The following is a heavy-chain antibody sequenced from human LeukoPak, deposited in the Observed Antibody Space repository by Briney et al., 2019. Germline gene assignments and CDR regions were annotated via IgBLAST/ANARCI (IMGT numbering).Heavy chain of an antibody. CDR1: GFTFSSYS. CDR2: ISSSSSYI. J-gene: IGHJ4*02. V-gene: IGHV3-21*01. Sequence: GGSLRLSCAASGFTFSSYSMNWVRQAPGKGLEWDSSISSSSSYIYYADSVKGRFTISRDNAKNSLYLQMNSLRAEDTAVYYCARSIDSSSWTLWGQGTLVTVSS. CDR3: ARSIDSSSWTL. D-gene: IGHD6-13*01.